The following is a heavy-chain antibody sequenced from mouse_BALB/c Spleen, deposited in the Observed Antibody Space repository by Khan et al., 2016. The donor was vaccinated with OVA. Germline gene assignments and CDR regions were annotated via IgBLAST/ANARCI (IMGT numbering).Heavy chain of an antibody. CDR2: ISSKANNLAT. J-gene: IGHJ4*01. Sequence: EVQLVESGGGLVQPGGSMKLSCAASGFIFSDAWMDWVRQSPEKGLEWVADISSKANNLATKYVESVIGRFTISRENAKSIVYLQTNNVRADDTGIYYCTALGNVLYDYAMDYWGQGTSVTVSS. CDR3: TALGNVLYDYAMDY. V-gene: IGHV6-6*01. D-gene: IGHD2-1*01. CDR1: GFIFSDAW.